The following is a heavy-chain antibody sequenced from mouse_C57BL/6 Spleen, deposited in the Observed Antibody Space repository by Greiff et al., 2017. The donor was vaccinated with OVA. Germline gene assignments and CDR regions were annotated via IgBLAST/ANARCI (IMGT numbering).Heavy chain of an antibody. D-gene: IGHD2-4*01. J-gene: IGHJ3*01. CDR1: GFTFSSYT. CDR3: ARQDYDYAFAY. V-gene: IGHV5-9*01. CDR2: ISGGGGNT. Sequence: EVQLVESGGGLVKPGGSLKLSCAASGFTFSSYTMSWVRQTPEKRLEWVATISGGGGNTYYPDSVKGRFTISRDNAKNTLYLQMSSLRYEDTALYYCARQDYDYAFAYWGQGTLVTVSA.